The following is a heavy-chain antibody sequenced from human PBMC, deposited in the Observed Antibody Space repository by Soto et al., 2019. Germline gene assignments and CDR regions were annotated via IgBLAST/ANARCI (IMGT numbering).Heavy chain of an antibody. J-gene: IGHJ6*03. CDR3: ARVPFKAYDFWSPNCMDV. Sequence: GGSLRLSCAASGFTFSSYGMHWVRQAPGEGLEWVALIWYDGSKKDYADSVKGRFTISRDNSKNTLYMQMDSLRAEDTAVYYCARVPFKAYDFWSPNCMDVWGKGTTVTVSS. CDR1: GFTFSSYG. CDR2: IWYDGSKK. V-gene: IGHV3-33*01. D-gene: IGHD3-3*01.